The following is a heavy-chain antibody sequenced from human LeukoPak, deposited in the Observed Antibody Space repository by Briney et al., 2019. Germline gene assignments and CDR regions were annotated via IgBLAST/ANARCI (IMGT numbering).Heavy chain of an antibody. CDR1: GFTANSNY. V-gene: IGHV3-66*01. J-gene: IGHJ3*02. D-gene: IGHD3-22*01. CDR3: ARDGTYYYDSSGYPQAAFDI. CDR2: VHSGGFT. Sequence: GGSLRLSCPAFGFTANSNYMGWVRQAPGRGLEWVSLVHSGGFTYYVDSVKGRFTISRDNSKNTLYLQMNSLRAEDTAVYYCARDGTYYYDSSGYPQAAFDIWGQGTMVTVSS.